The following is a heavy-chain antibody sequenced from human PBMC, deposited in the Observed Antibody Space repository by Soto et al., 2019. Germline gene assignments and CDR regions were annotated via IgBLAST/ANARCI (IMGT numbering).Heavy chain of an antibody. CDR1: GFTFRNYG. V-gene: IGHV3-33*01. Sequence: QVQLVESGGGVVQPGRSLSLSCAASGFTFRNYGLHWVRQTPGKGLEWVAVIWYDGSNKYYGDSVKGRFAISRDDSRNTLYLQMNSLRAEDTAVYYCARDHSGYYLDYWGQGTLVTVSS. J-gene: IGHJ4*02. D-gene: IGHD5-12*01. CDR2: IWYDGSNK. CDR3: ARDHSGYYLDY.